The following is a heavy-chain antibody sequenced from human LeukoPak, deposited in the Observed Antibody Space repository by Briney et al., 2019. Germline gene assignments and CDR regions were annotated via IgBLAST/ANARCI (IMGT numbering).Heavy chain of an antibody. CDR1: GYTFTSYG. CDR2: ISAYNGNT. J-gene: IGHJ4*01. CDR3: AREATPAGTSGNYYFDS. V-gene: IGHV1-18*01. Sequence: GASVKVSCKASGYTFTSYGISWVRQAPGQGLEWMGWISAYNGNTNYAQKLQGRVTMTTDTSTSTAYMELRSLRSDDTAVYYCAREATPAGTSGNYYFDSWGQGTLVTVSS. D-gene: IGHD2-2*01.